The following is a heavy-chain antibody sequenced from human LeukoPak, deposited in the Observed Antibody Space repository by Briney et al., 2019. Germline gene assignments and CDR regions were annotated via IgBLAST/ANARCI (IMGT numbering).Heavy chain of an antibody. CDR1: GYTLTELS. CDR2: FDPEDGET. J-gene: IGHJ4*02. Sequence: ASVKVSCKVSGYTLTELSMHWVQQAPGKGLEWMGGFDPEDGETIYAQKFQGRVTMTEDTSTDTAYMELSSLRSEDTAVYYCGTATGSIYYYFDYWGQGTLVTVSS. CDR3: GTATGSIYYYFDY. V-gene: IGHV1-24*01. D-gene: IGHD1-1*01.